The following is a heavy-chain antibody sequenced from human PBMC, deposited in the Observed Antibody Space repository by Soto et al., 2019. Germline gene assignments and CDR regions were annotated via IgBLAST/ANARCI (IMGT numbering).Heavy chain of an antibody. CDR2: IIPIFGTP. J-gene: IGHJ4*02. D-gene: IGHD5-12*01. V-gene: IGHV1-69*01. Sequence: QVQLVQSGAEVKKPGSSVKVSCKASGVTFSRQDMRWVRQAPGQGLEWMGGIIPIFGTPQYAEKFQDRVTITADESTRTAYMERSSLTSEDTAVYYCATNEGRDGYSFDYWGQGTRVTVSS. CDR1: GVTFSRQD. CDR3: ATNEGRDGYSFDY.